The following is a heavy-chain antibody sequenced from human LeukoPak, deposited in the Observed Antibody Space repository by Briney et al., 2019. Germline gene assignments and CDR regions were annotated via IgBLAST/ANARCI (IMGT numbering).Heavy chain of an antibody. CDR3: ASQYYYDSSGYYYAYYFDY. Sequence: GGSLRLSCAASGFTFSSYSMNWVRQAPGKGLERVSSISSSSSYIYYADSVKGRFTISRDNAKNSLYLQMNSLRAEDTAVYYCASQYYYDSSGYYYAYYFDYWGQGTLVTVSS. CDR2: ISSSSSYI. D-gene: IGHD3-22*01. CDR1: GFTFSSYS. V-gene: IGHV3-21*01. J-gene: IGHJ4*02.